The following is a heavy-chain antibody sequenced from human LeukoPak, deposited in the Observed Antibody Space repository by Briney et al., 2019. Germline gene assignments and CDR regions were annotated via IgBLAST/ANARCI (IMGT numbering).Heavy chain of an antibody. CDR3: AAGYNYGTGAFDI. Sequence: SETLSLTCIVSGGSISSYYWSWIRQPPGKGLEWIGYIYNSGSTDYNPSLKSRVTISVDTSKNQFSLRLSSVTAADAAVYFCAAGYNYGTGAFDIWGQGTMVTVSS. J-gene: IGHJ3*02. V-gene: IGHV4-59*01. D-gene: IGHD5-18*01. CDR1: GGSISSYY. CDR2: IYNSGST.